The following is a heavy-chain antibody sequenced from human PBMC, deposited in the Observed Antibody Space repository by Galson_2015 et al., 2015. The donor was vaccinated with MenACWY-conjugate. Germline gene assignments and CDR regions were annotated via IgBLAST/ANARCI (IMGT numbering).Heavy chain of an antibody. CDR2: TYYRSKWYN. V-gene: IGHV6-1*01. J-gene: IGHJ4*02. D-gene: IGHD6-13*01. Sequence: CAISGDSVSSNTAAWNWIGQSPSRGLEWLGRTYYRSKWYNDYAVSVRSRMTISPDTSKNQFSLQLKSVTPDDTAVYYCAREALYSGSWYPIEYWGQGTRVTVSS. CDR3: AREALYSGSWYPIEY. CDR1: GDSVSSNTAA.